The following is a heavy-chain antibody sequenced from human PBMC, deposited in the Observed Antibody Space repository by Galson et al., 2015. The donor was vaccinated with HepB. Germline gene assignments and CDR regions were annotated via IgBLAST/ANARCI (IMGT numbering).Heavy chain of an antibody. CDR1: GFTFSSYW. CDR3: ARRGIAVALDY. D-gene: IGHD6-19*01. Sequence: SLRLSCAASGFTFSSYWMHWVRQAPGKGLVWVSRINSDGSSTSYADSVKGRFTISRDNAKNTLYLQMNSLRAEDTAVYYCARRGIAVALDYWGQGTLVTVSS. J-gene: IGHJ4*02. CDR2: INSDGSST. V-gene: IGHV3-74*01.